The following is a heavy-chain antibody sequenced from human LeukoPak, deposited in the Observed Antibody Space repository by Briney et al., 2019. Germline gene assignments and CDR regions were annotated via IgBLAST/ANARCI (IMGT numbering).Heavy chain of an antibody. CDR1: GFTFSSYS. V-gene: IGHV3-48*01. CDR2: ISSSSSTI. J-gene: IGHJ4*02. D-gene: IGHD4-17*01. CDR3: ASTVTIIDY. Sequence: PGGFLRLSCAASGFTFSSYSMNWVRQAPGKGLEWVSYISSSSSTIYYADSVKGRFTISRDNSKNTLYLQMNSLRAEDTAVYYCASTVTIIDYWGQGTLVTVSS.